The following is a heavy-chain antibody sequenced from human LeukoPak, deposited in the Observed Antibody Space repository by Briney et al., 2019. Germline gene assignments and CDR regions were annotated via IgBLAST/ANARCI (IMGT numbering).Heavy chain of an antibody. D-gene: IGHD3-9*01. CDR2: ISSSSSYI. CDR1: GFTFSSYS. Sequence: PGGSLRLSCAASGFTFSSYSMNWVRQAPGKGLEWVSSISSSSSYIYYADSVKGRFTISRDNAKNSLYLQMNSLRAEDTAVYYCASIFYDILTGSDDWGQGTLVTVSS. J-gene: IGHJ4*02. CDR3: ASIFYDILTGSDD. V-gene: IGHV3-21*01.